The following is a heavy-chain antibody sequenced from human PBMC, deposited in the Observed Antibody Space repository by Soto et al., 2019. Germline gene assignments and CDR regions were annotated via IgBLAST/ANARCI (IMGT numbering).Heavy chain of an antibody. Sequence: QVHLQESGPRLVKPSETLSLTCTVSGGSISNYYWSWIRQPPGRGLEWIGHIFYSGSTNYNPALKRTVTVSVDTYKSQFSLRLSSVTAADTAVYYCAKASGSNYGDFRWFDPWGQGTLVCVSS. CDR2: IFYSGST. D-gene: IGHD5-18*01. V-gene: IGHV4-59*01. J-gene: IGHJ5*02. CDR1: GGSISNYY. CDR3: AKASGSNYGDFRWFDP.